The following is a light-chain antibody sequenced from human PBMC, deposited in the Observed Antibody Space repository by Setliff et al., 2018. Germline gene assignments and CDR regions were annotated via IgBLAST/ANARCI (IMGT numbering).Light chain of an antibody. Sequence: QSALTQAASVSGSPGQSVTISCTGSSSDIGTYDYVSWYQHHPGRAPKFLIYDVRYRPSGVSNRFSGSKSGNTASLTISGLQAEDAADYYCCSYTGTETPYVFGIGTKVTVL. CDR2: DVR. J-gene: IGLJ1*01. CDR3: CSYTGTETPYV. CDR1: SSDIGTYDY. V-gene: IGLV2-14*03.